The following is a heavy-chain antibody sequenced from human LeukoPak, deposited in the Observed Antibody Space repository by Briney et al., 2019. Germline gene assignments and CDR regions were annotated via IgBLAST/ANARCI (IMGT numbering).Heavy chain of an antibody. V-gene: IGHV3-23*01. D-gene: IGHD6-19*01. Sequence: PGGSLRLSCAASGFTFSSYAMSWVRQAPGKGLEWVSAISGSGGSTYYADSVKGRFTISRDNSKNTLYLQMNSLRAEDTAVYYCARPRGEQWLVRPNWYFDLWGRGTLVTVSS. CDR1: GFTFSSYA. CDR2: ISGSGGST. J-gene: IGHJ2*01. CDR3: ARPRGEQWLVRPNWYFDL.